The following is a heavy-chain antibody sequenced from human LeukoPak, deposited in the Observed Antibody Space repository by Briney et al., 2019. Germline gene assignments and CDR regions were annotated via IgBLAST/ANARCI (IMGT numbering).Heavy chain of an antibody. V-gene: IGHV2-70*17. J-gene: IGHJ3*01. D-gene: IGHD6-25*01. CDR1: GFSLRTSAMC. CDR2: NDWGDDK. CDR3: ARFLGSHVSGGLDAFDV. Sequence: SGPPLTQPCQTLTLTFTLYGFSLRTSAMCMDRLCQPPKKPLEWLARNDWGDDKFYSTSLKLRLTISKDTSKNQAVLRMTNMDPVDTATYYCARFLGSHVSGGLDAFDVWGQGTVVTVSS.